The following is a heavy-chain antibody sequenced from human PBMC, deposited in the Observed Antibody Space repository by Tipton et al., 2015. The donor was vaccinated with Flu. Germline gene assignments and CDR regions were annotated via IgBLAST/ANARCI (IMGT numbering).Heavy chain of an antibody. CDR1: GGSMTNNY. D-gene: IGHD2/OR15-2a*01. J-gene: IGHJ4*02. CDR2: IYYSGST. Sequence: TLSLTCTVSGGSMTNNYWSWVRQPAGKGLEWIGYIYYSGSTNYNPSLKSRVTISLDTSKNQFSLRLNSITAADTAVYFCARGFLYFDYGGQETRVSVSS. V-gene: IGHV4-59*01. CDR3: ARGFLYFDY.